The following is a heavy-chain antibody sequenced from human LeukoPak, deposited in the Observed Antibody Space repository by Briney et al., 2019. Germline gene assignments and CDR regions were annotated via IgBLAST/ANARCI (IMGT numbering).Heavy chain of an antibody. J-gene: IGHJ5*02. V-gene: IGHV1-3*04. D-gene: IGHD3-3*01. Sequence: ASVKVSCKASGYTFTPYTIYWVRQAPGQGLEWMGWIHTGNGNTKYSQKFQGRVTITRDISASTAYMEVRSLRSDDTAVYYCARDSLRAGYDFWSGWDRNWFDPWGQGTLVTVSS. CDR2: IHTGNGNT. CDR1: GYTFTPYT. CDR3: ARDSLRAGYDFWSGWDRNWFDP.